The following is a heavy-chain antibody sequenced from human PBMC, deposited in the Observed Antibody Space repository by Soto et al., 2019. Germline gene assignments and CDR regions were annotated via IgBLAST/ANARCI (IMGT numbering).Heavy chain of an antibody. CDR1: GITLSNYG. V-gene: IGHV3-30*18. Sequence: QVQLVESGGGVVQPGRSLRLSCAASGITLSNYGMHWVRQAPGKGLEWVAAISYDGSNKYYADSVKVRFTISRANAKNTLHMQMNSLRAEDTAAYYCAKEPLSGYYYGGFFDYWGQGTLVTVSS. D-gene: IGHD3-22*01. CDR2: ISYDGSNK. CDR3: AKEPLSGYYYGGFFDY. J-gene: IGHJ4*02.